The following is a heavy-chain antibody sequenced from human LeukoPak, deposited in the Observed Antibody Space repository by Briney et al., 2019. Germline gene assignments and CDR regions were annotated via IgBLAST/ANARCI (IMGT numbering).Heavy chain of an antibody. CDR1: GFTFGKYW. V-gene: IGHV3-7*03. J-gene: IGHJ4*02. CDR2: IKLDGSEK. CDR3: ARDQYDTWSRRGNFDS. D-gene: IGHD3-3*01. Sequence: GGSLRLSCVASGFTFGKYWMRWVRQAPGKGLEWVANIKLDGSEKNYVDSVKGRFTISRDNTKNSLYLQMNSLRAEDTAVFYCARDQYDTWSRRGNFDSWGQGTLVIVSS.